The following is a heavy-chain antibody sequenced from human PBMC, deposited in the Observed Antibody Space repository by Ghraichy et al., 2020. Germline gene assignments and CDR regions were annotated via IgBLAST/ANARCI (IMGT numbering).Heavy chain of an antibody. V-gene: IGHV4-61*02. D-gene: IGHD3-22*01. Sequence: SETLSLTCTVSGGSISSGSYYWSWIRQPAGKGLEWIGRIYTSGSTNYNPSLKSRVTISVDTSKNQFSLKLSSVTAADTAGYYCATSGYYYGGFFWGWGQGTLVTVSS. CDR1: GGSISSGSYY. CDR2: IYTSGST. J-gene: IGHJ4*02. CDR3: ATSGYYYGGFFWG.